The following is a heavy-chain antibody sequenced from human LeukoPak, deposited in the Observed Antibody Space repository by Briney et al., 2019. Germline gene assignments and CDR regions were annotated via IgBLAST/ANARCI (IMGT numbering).Heavy chain of an antibody. CDR1: GFTFSSYS. V-gene: IGHV3-21*01. J-gene: IGHJ5*02. CDR2: ISSSSSYI. Sequence: GSLRLSCAASGFTFSSYSMNWVRQAPGKGLEWVSSISSSSSYIYYADSVKGRFTISRDNAKNSLYLQMNSLRAEDTAVYYCARDLSYYGSGNWFDPWGQGTLVTVSS. CDR3: ARDLSYYGSGNWFDP. D-gene: IGHD3-10*01.